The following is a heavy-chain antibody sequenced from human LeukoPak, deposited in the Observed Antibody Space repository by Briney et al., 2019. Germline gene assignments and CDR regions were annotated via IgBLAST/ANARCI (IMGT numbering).Heavy chain of an antibody. CDR2: IKSKTDGGTT. V-gene: IGHV3-15*01. Sequence: GGSLRLSCAASGFTFSNAWMSWVRQVPGKGLEWVGRIKSKTDGGTTDYAAPVKGRFTISRDDSKNTLYLQMNSLKTEDTAVYYCTARYPTYYDFWSGYYTPYDYGMDVWGQGTTVIVSS. D-gene: IGHD3-3*01. J-gene: IGHJ6*02. CDR1: GFTFSNAW. CDR3: TARYPTYYDFWSGYYTPYDYGMDV.